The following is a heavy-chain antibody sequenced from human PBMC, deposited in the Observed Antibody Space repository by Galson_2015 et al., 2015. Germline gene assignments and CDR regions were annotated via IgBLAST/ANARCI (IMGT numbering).Heavy chain of an antibody. Sequence: SLRLSCAASGFTFSSYSMNWVRQAPGKGLEWVSYISSSSSTIYYADSVKGRFTISRDNAKNSLYLQMNSLRDEDTAVYYCARDARWLQFSRAFDYWGQGTLVTVSS. V-gene: IGHV3-48*02. CDR1: GFTFSSYS. CDR2: ISSSSSTI. J-gene: IGHJ4*02. D-gene: IGHD5-24*01. CDR3: ARDARWLQFSRAFDY.